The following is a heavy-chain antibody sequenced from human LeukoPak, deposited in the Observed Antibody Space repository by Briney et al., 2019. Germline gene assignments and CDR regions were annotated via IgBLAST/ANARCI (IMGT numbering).Heavy chain of an antibody. CDR2: MNPNSGNT. Sequence: ASVKVSCKASGYTFTSYDINWVRQATGQGLEWMGWMNPNSGNTGCAQKFQGRVTMTRNTSISTAYMELSSLRSEDTAVYYCARSVLLYYYYYGMDVWGQGTTVTVSS. J-gene: IGHJ6*02. CDR3: ARSVLLYYYYYGMDV. D-gene: IGHD2-21*01. V-gene: IGHV1-8*01. CDR1: GYTFTSYD.